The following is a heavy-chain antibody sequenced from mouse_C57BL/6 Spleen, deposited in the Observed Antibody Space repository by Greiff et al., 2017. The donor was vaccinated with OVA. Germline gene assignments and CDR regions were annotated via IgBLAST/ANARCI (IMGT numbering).Heavy chain of an antibody. V-gene: IGHV1-7*01. CDR1: GYTFTSYW. Sequence: QVQLKQSGADLAQPGASVKLSCKASGYTFTSYWMHWVKQRPGQGLEWIGYINPSSGYTKYNQKFKDKATLTADKSSSTAYMQLSSLTYEDSAVYYCLRGGNWENDVDDWGQGTTRTVSS. CDR3: LRGGNWENDVDD. J-gene: IGHJ2*01. D-gene: IGHD4-1*01. CDR2: INPSSGYT.